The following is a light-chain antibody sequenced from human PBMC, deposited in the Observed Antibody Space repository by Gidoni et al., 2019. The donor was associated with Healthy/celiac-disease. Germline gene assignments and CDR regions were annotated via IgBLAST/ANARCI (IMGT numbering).Light chain of an antibody. CDR1: QGISSY. J-gene: IGKJ5*01. CDR3: QQINSYPIT. V-gene: IGKV1-9*01. Sequence: DIQLTHSPSFLSASVGDRVTITCRASQGISSYLAWYQQKPGKAPKLLIYAASTLQSGVPSRFSGSGSGTEFTLTISSLQPEDFATYYCQQINSYPITFGQGTRLEIK. CDR2: AAS.